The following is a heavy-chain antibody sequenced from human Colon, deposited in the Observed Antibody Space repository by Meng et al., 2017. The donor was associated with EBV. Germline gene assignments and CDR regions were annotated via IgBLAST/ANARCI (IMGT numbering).Heavy chain of an antibody. CDR2: IIHGGSP. CDR1: GGSLSGAY. CDR3: ARRPTGIDY. J-gene: IGHJ4*02. V-gene: IGHV4-34*12. D-gene: IGHD2-8*02. Sequence: QVQVQESGPGLVKPSXTLSLTCAVNGGSLSGAYWNWIRQPPGKGLEWIGEIIHGGSPSYNPSLKSRVTISIDTSKNQLSLMLSSVTAADTAVYYCARRPTGIDYWGQGTLVTVSS.